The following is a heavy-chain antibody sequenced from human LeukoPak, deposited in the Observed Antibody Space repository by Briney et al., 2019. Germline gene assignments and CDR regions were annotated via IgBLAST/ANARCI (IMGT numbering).Heavy chain of an antibody. CDR1: GYTFTSYD. J-gene: IGHJ5*02. CDR2: MNPNSGNT. D-gene: IGHD3-10*01. Sequence: ASVKVSCKASGYTFTSYDINWVRQATGQGLEWMGWMNPNSGNTGYAQKFQGRVTMTRNTSISTAYMELSSLRSEDTAVYYCARGSVRGAREGGTWFDPWGQGTLVTVSS. V-gene: IGHV1-8*01. CDR3: ARGSVRGAREGGTWFDP.